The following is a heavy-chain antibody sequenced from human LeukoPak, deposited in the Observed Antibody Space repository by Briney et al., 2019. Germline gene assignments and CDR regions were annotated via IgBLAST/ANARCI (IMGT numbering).Heavy chain of an antibody. J-gene: IGHJ4*02. V-gene: IGHV1-69*05. D-gene: IGHD5-18*01. CDR1: GGTFSSYA. Sequence: SVKVSCKASGGTFSSYAISWVRQAPGQGLEWMGGVIPIFGTANYAQKFQGRVTITTDESTSTAYMELSSLRSEDTAVYYCARNHVDTAMVFDYWGQGTLVTVSS. CDR3: ARNHVDTAMVFDY. CDR2: VIPIFGTA.